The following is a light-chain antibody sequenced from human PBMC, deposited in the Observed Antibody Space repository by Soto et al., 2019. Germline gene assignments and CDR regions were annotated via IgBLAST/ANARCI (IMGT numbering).Light chain of an antibody. J-gene: IGLJ1*01. Sequence: QSVLTQTASVSGSPGQSITISCSGKSKEIGGYNYVSWYQQHPAKATKLMIFDVSNRPSGVSDRFSGSKSGNTASLTISGLQTEDEADYYCYSYPPSGTYVFGSGTKVTVL. CDR3: YSYPPSGTYV. V-gene: IGLV2-14*01. CDR1: SKEIGGYNY. CDR2: DVS.